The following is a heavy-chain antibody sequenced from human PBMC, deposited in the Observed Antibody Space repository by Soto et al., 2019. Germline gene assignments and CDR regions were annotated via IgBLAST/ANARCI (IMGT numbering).Heavy chain of an antibody. D-gene: IGHD5-18*01. J-gene: IGHJ4*02. CDR3: ARDGDTAMVRGLDY. CDR2: IWYDGSNK. Sequence: QVQLVESGGGVVQPGRSLRLSCAASGFTFSSDGMHWVRQAPGKGLEWVAVIWYDGSNKYYADSVKGRFTISRDNSKNTLYLQMNSLRAEDTAVYYCARDGDTAMVRGLDYWGQGTLVTVSS. V-gene: IGHV3-33*01. CDR1: GFTFSSDG.